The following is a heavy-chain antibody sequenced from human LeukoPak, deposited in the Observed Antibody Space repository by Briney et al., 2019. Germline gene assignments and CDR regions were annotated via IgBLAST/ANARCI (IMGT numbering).Heavy chain of an antibody. CDR3: ARYNSLLQGVTTSDY. Sequence: GTSVEVSCKASGYTFSNYGITWVRQAPGQGLEWMGTISGHNGDVNYAPKFQGRVTMTTDTSTTTAYMELRSLRFDDTAVYYCARYNSLLQGVTTSDYWGQGTLVTVSS. V-gene: IGHV1-18*01. D-gene: IGHD3-10*01. CDR2: ISGHNGDV. CDR1: GYTFSNYG. J-gene: IGHJ4*02.